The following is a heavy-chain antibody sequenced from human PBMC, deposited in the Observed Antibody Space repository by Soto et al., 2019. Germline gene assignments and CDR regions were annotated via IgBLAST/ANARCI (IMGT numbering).Heavy chain of an antibody. Sequence: SETLSLTCSVSGDSISTVDYLWAWIRQPPGQALEYIGYIYKSTTTYYNPSFESRVAISLDTSKSQFSLNVTSVTAADTAVYFCARGRYCLTGRCFPNWFDSWGQGTLVTVSS. D-gene: IGHD2-15*01. CDR3: ARGRYCLTGRCFPNWFDS. CDR1: GDSISTVDYL. J-gene: IGHJ5*01. V-gene: IGHV4-30-4*01. CDR2: IYKSTTT.